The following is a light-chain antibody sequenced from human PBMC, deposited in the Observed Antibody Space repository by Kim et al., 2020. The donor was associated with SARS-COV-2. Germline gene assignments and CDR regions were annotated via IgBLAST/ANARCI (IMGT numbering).Light chain of an antibody. CDR1: QSISVW. CDR3: QQYDNDWT. Sequence: DIQMTQSPSILSASVGDRVTITCRASQSISVWLAWYQQRPGQAPKLLIYRTSTLESGVPSRFSGSGSGTEFTLTISSLQPDDFGTYYCQQYDNDWTFGQGTKVDIK. CDR2: RTS. V-gene: IGKV1-5*03. J-gene: IGKJ1*01.